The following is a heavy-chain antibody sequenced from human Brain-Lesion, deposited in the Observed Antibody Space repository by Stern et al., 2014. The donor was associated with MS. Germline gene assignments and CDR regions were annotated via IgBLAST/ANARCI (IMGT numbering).Heavy chain of an antibody. Sequence: QVQLQESGPGLVKPSQTLSLTCNVSGDSISSGDNYWSWIRQSPGKGLEWIGYIYYIGSTFYNPSLKSRVTISVDTSQSQFSLRLSSVTAADTAVYYCARGESSRYYYYFDYWGQGTLVTVSS. J-gene: IGHJ4*02. CDR2: IYYIGST. V-gene: IGHV4-30-4*01. CDR3: ARGESSRYYYYFDY. CDR1: GDSISSGDNY. D-gene: IGHD3-22*01.